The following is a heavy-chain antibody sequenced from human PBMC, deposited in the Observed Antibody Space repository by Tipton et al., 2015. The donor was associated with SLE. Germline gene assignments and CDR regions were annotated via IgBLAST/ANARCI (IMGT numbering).Heavy chain of an antibody. CDR3: ARGVKQLVQTEDIQP. Sequence: QSGAEVKKPGSSVKVSCKASGGTFSSYAISWVRQAPGQGLEWMGGIIPIFGTANYAQKFQGRVTITTDESTSTAYMELSSLRSENTAVYYWARGVKQLVQTEDIQPSGPGTLGTVSS. J-gene: IGHJ1*01. V-gene: IGHV1-69*05. CDR2: IIPIFGTA. D-gene: IGHD6-6*01. CDR1: GGTFSSYA.